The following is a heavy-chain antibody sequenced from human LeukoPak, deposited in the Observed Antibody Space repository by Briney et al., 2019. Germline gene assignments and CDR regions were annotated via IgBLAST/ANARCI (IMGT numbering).Heavy chain of an antibody. CDR3: AREYCSSTSCYFDY. Sequence: PGGSLRLSCAASGFTSDDYGMSWVRQAPGKGLEWVSGINWNGGSTGYADSVKGRFTISRDNAKNSLYLQMNSLRAEDTALYHCAREYCSSTSCYFDYWGQGTLVTVSS. V-gene: IGHV3-20*01. D-gene: IGHD2-2*01. J-gene: IGHJ4*02. CDR2: INWNGGST. CDR1: GFTSDDYG.